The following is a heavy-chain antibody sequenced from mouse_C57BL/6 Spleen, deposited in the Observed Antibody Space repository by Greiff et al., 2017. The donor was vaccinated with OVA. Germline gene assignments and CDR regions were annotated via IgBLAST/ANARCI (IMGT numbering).Heavy chain of an antibody. CDR1: GFNIKDDY. D-gene: IGHD1-1*01. Sequence: EVKLVESGAELVRPGASVKLSCTASGFNIKDDYMHWVKQRPEQGLEWIGWIDPENGDTEYASKFQGKATITADTSSNTAYLQLSSLTSEDTAVYYCTTGHYYGSSYYAMDYWGQGTSVTVSS. J-gene: IGHJ4*01. CDR2: IDPENGDT. V-gene: IGHV14-4*01. CDR3: TTGHYYGSSYYAMDY.